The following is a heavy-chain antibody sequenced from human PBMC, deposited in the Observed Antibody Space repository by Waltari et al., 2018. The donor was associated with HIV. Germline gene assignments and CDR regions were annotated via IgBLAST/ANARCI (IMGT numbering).Heavy chain of an antibody. CDR2: IYPGDSDT. CDR1: GYSFTSYW. J-gene: IGHJ4*02. V-gene: IGHV5-51*01. Sequence: EVQLVQSGAEVKKPGESLKISCKGSGYSFTSYWIGWVRQMPGKGLEWMGLIYPGDSDTRYSPSFQGQVTISADKSISTAYLQWSSLKASDTAMYYCARHADRSSGWNYYFDYWGQGTLVTVSS. CDR3: ARHADRSSGWNYYFDY. D-gene: IGHD6-19*01.